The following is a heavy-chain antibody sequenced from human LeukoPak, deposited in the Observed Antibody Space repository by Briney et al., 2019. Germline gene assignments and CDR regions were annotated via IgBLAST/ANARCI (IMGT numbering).Heavy chain of an antibody. CDR2: IYSGGST. D-gene: IGHD3-22*01. V-gene: IGHV3-53*01. J-gene: IGHJ4*02. CDR1: GFTVSSNY. Sequence: PGGSLRLSCAASGFTVSSNYMSWVRQAPGKGLEWVSVIYSGGSTYYADSVKGRFTISRDNSKNTLYLQMSSLRAEDTALYYCAREIAAYDSSGYYNLGYWGQGTLVTVSS. CDR3: AREIAAYDSSGYYNLGY.